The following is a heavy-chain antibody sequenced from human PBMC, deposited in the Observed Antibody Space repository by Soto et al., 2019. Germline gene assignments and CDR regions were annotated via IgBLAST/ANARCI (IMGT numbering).Heavy chain of an antibody. CDR3: ARYWSAGTLYGAFDI. CDR1: GGTFSDFT. CDR2: IIPMIGAT. Sequence: QVQLVQSGSEVKKPGSSVKVSCKASGGTFSDFTLSWLRQAPGRGLEWMGGIIPMIGATNNAQKLKGRLTITADKSSGTVYMELNSLRSDDTAVYYCARYWSAGTLYGAFDIWGQGTEVTVSP. D-gene: IGHD2-15*01. V-gene: IGHV1-69*06. J-gene: IGHJ3*02.